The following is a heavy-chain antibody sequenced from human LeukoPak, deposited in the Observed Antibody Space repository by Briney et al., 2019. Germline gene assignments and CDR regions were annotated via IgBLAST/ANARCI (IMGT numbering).Heavy chain of an antibody. CDR1: EFIFGAYW. CDR2: IKQDGSEK. V-gene: IGHV3-7*01. J-gene: IGHJ4*02. D-gene: IGHD3-3*01. Sequence: PGGSLRLSCAASEFIFGAYWMTWVRQAPGTGLEWVANIKQDGSEKNYMDSVKGRFTISRDNAKKSLFLQMNSLTAEDTALYYCVRSLERFGTRDYWGQGTLVTVSS. CDR3: VRSLERFGTRDY.